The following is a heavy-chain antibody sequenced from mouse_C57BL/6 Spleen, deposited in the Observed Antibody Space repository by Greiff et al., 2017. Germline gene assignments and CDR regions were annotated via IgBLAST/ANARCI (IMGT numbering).Heavy chain of an antibody. CDR1: GYTFTDYE. CDR2: IDPETGGT. V-gene: IGHV1-15*01. D-gene: IGHD1-1*01. Sequence: VQLQQSGAELVRPGASVTLSCKASGYTFTDYEMHWVKQTPVHGLEWIGAIDPETGGTAYNQKFKGKAILTADKSSSTAYMELRSLTSEDSAVYYCTRGGPLLRYPFAYWGQGTLVTVSA. CDR3: TRGGPLLRYPFAY. J-gene: IGHJ3*01.